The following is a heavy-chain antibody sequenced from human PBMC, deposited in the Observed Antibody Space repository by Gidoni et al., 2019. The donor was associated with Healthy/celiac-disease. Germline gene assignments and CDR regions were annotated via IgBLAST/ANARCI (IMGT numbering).Heavy chain of an antibody. CDR1: GYHCTGYY. V-gene: IGHV1-2*01. Sequence: VQLVQSGAEVTKPGASGKVSCKAAGYHCTGYYLHGVRKAPGQGLEWMGRITRNSGGPNDVQKFQGRVTRPRDTHIRTAYMELRRLRSGGTVVYDCARDRLIIAALWVFDPWGQGTLVTVSS. J-gene: IGHJ5*02. CDR2: ITRNSGGP. CDR3: ARDRLIIAALWVFDP. D-gene: IGHD3-10*01.